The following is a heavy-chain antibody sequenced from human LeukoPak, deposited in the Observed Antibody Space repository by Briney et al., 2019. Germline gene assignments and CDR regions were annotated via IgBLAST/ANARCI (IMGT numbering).Heavy chain of an antibody. V-gene: IGHV5-51*01. CDR2: IYPGDSDT. CDR1: GYSFTSYW. J-gene: IGHJ5*02. D-gene: IGHD2-2*03. CDR3: ARSGYCSSTSRYAPTYNWFDP. Sequence: GESLKISCKGSGYSFTSYWIGWVRQMPGKGLEWMGIIYPGDSDTRYSPSFQGQVTISADKSISTAYLQWSSLKASDTAMYYCARSGYCSSTSRYAPTYNWFDPWGQGTLVTVSS.